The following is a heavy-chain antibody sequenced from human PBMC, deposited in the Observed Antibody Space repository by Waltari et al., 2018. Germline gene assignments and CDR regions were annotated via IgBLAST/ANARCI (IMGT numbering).Heavy chain of an antibody. CDR2: MYFSGTK. D-gene: IGHD3-22*01. CDR1: GDSIRSHF. V-gene: IGHV4-59*11. J-gene: IGHJ3*02. CDR3: ARLPRGSVIIGAFDI. Sequence: VQLQESGPGLVKPSETLSLRCNVSGDSIRSHFWSWIRQAPGKGLEWIGHMYFSGTKDYNPSLKSRVAISIDTSKNHFSLNLRSVTAADTAIYYCARLPRGSVIIGAFDIWGQGTQVIVSS.